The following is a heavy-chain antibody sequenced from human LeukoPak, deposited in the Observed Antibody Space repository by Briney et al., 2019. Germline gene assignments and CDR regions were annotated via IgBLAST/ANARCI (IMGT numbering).Heavy chain of an antibody. V-gene: IGHV1-3*01. CDR2: INAGNGNT. CDR1: GYTFTSYA. Sequence: ASVKVSCKASGYTFTSYATHWVRQAPGQRLEYMGWINAGNGNTKYSQNFQGRVTITRDTYASTAYMELSSLRSEDTAVYFCARGLGDYNTDWSPVSGYWGQGTLVTVSS. D-gene: IGHD3-16*01. J-gene: IGHJ4*02. CDR3: ARGLGDYNTDWSPVSGY.